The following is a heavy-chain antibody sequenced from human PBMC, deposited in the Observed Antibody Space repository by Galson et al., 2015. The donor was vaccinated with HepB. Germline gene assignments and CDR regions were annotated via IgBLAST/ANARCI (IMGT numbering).Heavy chain of an antibody. Sequence: SLRLSCAASGFTFSSYGMHWVRQAPGKGLEWVAVISYDGSNKYYADSVKGRFTISRDNSKNTLYLQMNSLRAEDTAVYYCAKDMTYYDFWSGSHYYYYGMDVWGQGTTVTVSS. V-gene: IGHV3-30*18. CDR2: ISYDGSNK. CDR3: AKDMTYYDFWSGSHYYYYGMDV. CDR1: GFTFSSYG. J-gene: IGHJ6*02. D-gene: IGHD3-3*01.